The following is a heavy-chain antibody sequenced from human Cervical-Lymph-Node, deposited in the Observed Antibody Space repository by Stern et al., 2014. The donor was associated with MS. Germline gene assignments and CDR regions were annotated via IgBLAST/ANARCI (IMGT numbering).Heavy chain of an antibody. D-gene: IGHD4/OR15-4a*01. Sequence: QDTLKESGPTLVKPTQNLTLTCAFSGFSIDTSGVGVGWIRQPPGKALEWLSRTYWDDETRYSRSLKSSLTITEDTSKNQVVLIMTNMDPVYTATYYCAHTRPRMVPFFDSWGQGTLVTVSS. CDR1: GFSIDTSGVG. J-gene: IGHJ4*02. V-gene: IGHV2-5*02. CDR2: TYWDDET. CDR3: AHTRPRMVPFFDS.